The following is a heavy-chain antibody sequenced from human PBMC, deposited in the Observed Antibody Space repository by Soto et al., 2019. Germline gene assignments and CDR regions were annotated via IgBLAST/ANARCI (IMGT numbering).Heavy chain of an antibody. D-gene: IGHD3-10*01. CDR2: FRTGGDDGTT. Sequence: PEGSLRLSCAASGFTFSSYSMSWVRQAPGKGLEWVSGFRTGGDDGTTYYADSVKGRFTIPRDNSKNTLFLQMNSLRAEDTAIYYCAKKVNSGPGSQYFDYWGQGTLVNVSS. CDR3: AKKVNSGPGSQYFDY. V-gene: IGHV3-23*01. CDR1: GFTFSSYS. J-gene: IGHJ4*02.